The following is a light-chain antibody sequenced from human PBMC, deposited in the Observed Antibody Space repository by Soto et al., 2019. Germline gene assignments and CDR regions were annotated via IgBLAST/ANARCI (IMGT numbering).Light chain of an antibody. J-gene: IGKJ5*01. CDR2: GAS. CDR1: QSLSKS. Sequence: EIVLTQSPATLSLSPGERATLSCRASQSLSKSLFWYQQKPGQAPRLLIDGASNRATGIPARFSGSGSGTDFTHTISSLEPEDFAVYYCQQYKNWPLFGQGTRLEIK. V-gene: IGKV3-11*01. CDR3: QQYKNWPL.